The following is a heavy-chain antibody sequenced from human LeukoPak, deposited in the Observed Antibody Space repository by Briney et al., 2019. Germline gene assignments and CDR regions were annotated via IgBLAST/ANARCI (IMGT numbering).Heavy chain of an antibody. D-gene: IGHD4-17*01. CDR2: INHSGST. V-gene: IGHV4-34*01. CDR3: ARRAAGDYMYYFDY. Sequence: SETLSLTCAVYGGSFSGYYWSWIRQPPGKGLEWIGEINHSGSTNYNPSLKSRATISVDTSKNQFSLKLSSVTAADTAVHYCARRAAGDYMYYFDYWGQGTLVTVSS. CDR1: GGSFSGYY. J-gene: IGHJ4*02.